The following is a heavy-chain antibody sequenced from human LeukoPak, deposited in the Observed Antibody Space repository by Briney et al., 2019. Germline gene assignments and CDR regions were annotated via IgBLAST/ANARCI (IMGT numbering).Heavy chain of an antibody. J-gene: IGHJ4*02. CDR1: GYTFTSYG. Sequence: ASVKVSCNAAGYTFTSYGIIWWLQAPGQGLQWMGLIGAYNGNKNYAQALQGSVTMTTDTCTSTEYTEIRSLRSDDTAVYYCARDSNSIFDYWRQGTLVTVPS. CDR2: IGAYNGNK. V-gene: IGHV1-18*01. D-gene: IGHD4-11*01. CDR3: ARDSNSIFDY.